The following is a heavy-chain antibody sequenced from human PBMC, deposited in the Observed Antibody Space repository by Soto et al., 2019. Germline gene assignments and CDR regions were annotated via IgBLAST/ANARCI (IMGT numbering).Heavy chain of an antibody. Sequence: QVQLQQWGAGLLKPSESLSLTCAVYGGSFSGYYWSWIRQPPGKGLEWIGGISHGGRTSYDPSLETRVTISLDTSKNQLSLNLSSVTAADTAIYYCARDSGDDLDYWGQGTLVTVSS. CDR3: ARDSGDDLDY. V-gene: IGHV4-34*02. J-gene: IGHJ4*02. D-gene: IGHD4-17*01. CDR1: GGSFSGYY. CDR2: ISHGGRT.